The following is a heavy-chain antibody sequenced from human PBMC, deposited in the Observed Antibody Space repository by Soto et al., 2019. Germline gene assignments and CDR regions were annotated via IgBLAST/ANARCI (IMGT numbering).Heavy chain of an antibody. Sequence: RSETLSLTCTVSGGSISNYYWSWIRQPPGKGLEWIGRIYPSGSPNYNPSLKSRVTMSVDTSNNQFSLKLKLTSVTAADTAVYYCASNVAADDALDVWGQGTMVTVSS. J-gene: IGHJ3*01. V-gene: IGHV4-4*07. CDR1: GGSISNYY. CDR2: IYPSGSP. D-gene: IGHD2-15*01. CDR3: ASNVAADDALDV.